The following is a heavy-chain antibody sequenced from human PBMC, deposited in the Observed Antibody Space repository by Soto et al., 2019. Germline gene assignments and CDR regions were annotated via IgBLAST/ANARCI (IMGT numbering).Heavy chain of an antibody. CDR1: GGTFSTSA. D-gene: IGHD1-1*01. V-gene: IGHV1-69*12. J-gene: IGHJ6*02. Sequence: QVQLVQSGAEVKKPESSVKVSCKASGGTFSTSAISWVRQAPGQGLEWVGGIMPVFPTPDYAPNFQGRVTITADESTTTAYLELTSLRADDTAVYYCARDKDRLQLGGNYYYILDVWGQGTAITVSS. CDR3: ARDKDRLQLGGNYYYILDV. CDR2: IMPVFPTP.